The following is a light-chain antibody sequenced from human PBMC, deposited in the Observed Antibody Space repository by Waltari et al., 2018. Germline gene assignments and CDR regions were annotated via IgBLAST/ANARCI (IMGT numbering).Light chain of an antibody. CDR1: QSVSRS. Sequence: IVLTQSPGTLSLSPGERATLSCRASQSVSRSLACYQQNPGQAPKLLIYGASTRATGIPDRFTGSGSGTDFSLTISSLEPEDFAIYFCQHYVRLPATFGQGTKVEIK. CDR3: QHYVRLPAT. CDR2: GAS. J-gene: IGKJ1*01. V-gene: IGKV3-20*01.